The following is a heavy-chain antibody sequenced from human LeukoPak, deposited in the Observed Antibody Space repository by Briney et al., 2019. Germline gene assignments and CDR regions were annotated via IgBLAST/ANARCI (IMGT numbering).Heavy chain of an antibody. V-gene: IGHV4-61*01. Sequence: SETLSLTCTVSGGSVSSSSYYWSCIRQPPGKKLEWIGYIYYSGNTNYNPSLKSRVTISIDTSKNQFSLKVSSVTAADSAVYYCARVGDGNFDYWGQGTLVTVSS. CDR3: ARVGDGNFDY. CDR2: IYYSGNT. D-gene: IGHD3-16*01. CDR1: GGSVSSSSYY. J-gene: IGHJ4*02.